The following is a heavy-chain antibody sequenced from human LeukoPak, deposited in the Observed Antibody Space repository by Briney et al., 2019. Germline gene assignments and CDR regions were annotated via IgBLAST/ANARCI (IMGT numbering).Heavy chain of an antibody. CDR2: ISGSGGST. J-gene: IGHJ4*02. CDR1: GFTFSSYA. D-gene: IGHD3-9*01. Sequence: AGGSLRLSCAASGFTFSSYAMTWVRQAPGKGLEWVSTISGSGGSTYYADSVKGRFTISRDNSKDTLYLQMNSLRAEDTAVYYCAKAGSTGYPLWGQGTLVTVSS. CDR3: AKAGSTGYPL. V-gene: IGHV3-23*01.